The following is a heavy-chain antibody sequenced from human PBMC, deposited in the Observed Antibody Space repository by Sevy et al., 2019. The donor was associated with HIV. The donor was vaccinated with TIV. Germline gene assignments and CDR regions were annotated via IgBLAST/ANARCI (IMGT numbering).Heavy chain of an antibody. CDR3: ATVELRYWSGSSTYQDDWFDP. CDR1: GYTLTKLS. J-gene: IGHJ5*02. D-gene: IGHD2-15*01. CDR2: IDPQHGET. V-gene: IGHV1-24*01. Sequence: ASVKVSCKVSGYTLTKLSIHWVRQAPGKGLEWMGDIDPQHGETIYSQRFQGRVTMTENTSTDTAYMELTSLTFEDTAVYYCATVELRYWSGSSTYQDDWFDPWGQGTLVTVSS.